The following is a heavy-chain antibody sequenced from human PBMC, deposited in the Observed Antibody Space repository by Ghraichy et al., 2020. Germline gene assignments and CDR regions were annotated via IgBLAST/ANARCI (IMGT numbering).Heavy chain of an antibody. CDR3: ARDLGSGWYFDY. J-gene: IGHJ4*02. Sequence: GGSLRLSCAAAGFTFSSYWMSWVRQAPGTGLEWVANIKKDGSEKYYVDSVKGRFTISRDNTKNSLYLQMNSLRAEDTAVYYCARDLGSGWYFDYWGQGTLVTVSS. CDR1: GFTFSSYW. CDR2: IKKDGSEK. V-gene: IGHV3-7*01. D-gene: IGHD6-19*01.